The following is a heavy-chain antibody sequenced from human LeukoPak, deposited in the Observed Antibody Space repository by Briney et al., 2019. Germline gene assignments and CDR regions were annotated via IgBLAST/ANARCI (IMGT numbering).Heavy chain of an antibody. CDR3: ARVTAVEYYFDY. J-gene: IGHJ4*02. CDR2: ISSSGTTI. V-gene: IGHV3-11*04. D-gene: IGHD6-19*01. CDR1: GFTFSDCY. Sequence: GGSLRLSCAASGFTFSDCYMNWIRQAPGKGLEWVSYISSSGTTIYYADSVKGRFTISRDNAKNSLYLQMNSLRAEDTAVYYCARVTAVEYYFDYWGQGTLVTVSS.